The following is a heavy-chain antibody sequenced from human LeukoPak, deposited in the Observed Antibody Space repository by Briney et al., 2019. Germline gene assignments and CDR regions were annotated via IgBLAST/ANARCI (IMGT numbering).Heavy chain of an antibody. Sequence: SETLSLTCAVYGGSFSGYYWSWIRQPPGKGLELIGEINHSGSTNYNPSLKSRVTISVDTSKNQFSLKLSSVTAADTAVYYCARARRVVVITGRLFDYWGQGTLVTVSS. CDR2: INHSGST. D-gene: IGHD3-22*01. CDR3: ARARRVVVITGRLFDY. J-gene: IGHJ4*02. CDR1: GGSFSGYY. V-gene: IGHV4-34*01.